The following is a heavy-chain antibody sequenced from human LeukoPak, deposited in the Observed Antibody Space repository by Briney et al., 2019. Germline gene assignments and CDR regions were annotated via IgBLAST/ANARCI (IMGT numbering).Heavy chain of an antibody. CDR2: INPNSGGT. V-gene: IGHV1-2*02. Sequence: GASVKVSCKASGYTFTSYGISWVRQAPGQGLEWMGWINPNSGGTNYAQKFQGRVTMTRDTSISTAYMELSRLRSDDTAVYYCARDGVGGSYLHFDYWGQGTLVTVSS. CDR3: ARDGVGGSYLHFDY. J-gene: IGHJ4*02. CDR1: GYTFTSYG. D-gene: IGHD1-26*01.